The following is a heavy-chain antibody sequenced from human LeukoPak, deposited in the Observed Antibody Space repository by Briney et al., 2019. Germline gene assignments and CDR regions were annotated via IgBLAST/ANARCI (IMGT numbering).Heavy chain of an antibody. Sequence: SETLSLTCSISDGSITYHYWNWIRQPPGKGLEWIGYIYSSGIYSSGSTKYNPSLKSRVTISLDTSKKQFSLSLSSVTAPDTAVYYCAKTKNDYASDGPFDPWGPGTLVTVSS. CDR1: DGSITYHY. V-gene: IGHV4-59*08. CDR3: AKTKNDYASDGPFDP. CDR2: IYSSGIYSSGST. J-gene: IGHJ5*02. D-gene: IGHD4/OR15-4a*01.